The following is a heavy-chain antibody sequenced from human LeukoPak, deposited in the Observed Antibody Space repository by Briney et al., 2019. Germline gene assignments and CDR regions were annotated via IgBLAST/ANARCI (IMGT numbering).Heavy chain of an antibody. Sequence: PSQTLSLTCTVSGGSINSNDYYWSWIRQHPGKGLECIGYIFYSGSTHYHPSLKSRVTISVDRSENQFSLRLTSVTAADTAVYYCARTPRQASVAAGNNWFDPWGQGTLVTVSS. CDR3: ARTPRQASVAAGNNWFDP. CDR1: GGSINSNDYY. V-gene: IGHV4-31*03. J-gene: IGHJ5*02. D-gene: IGHD2-15*01. CDR2: IFYSGST.